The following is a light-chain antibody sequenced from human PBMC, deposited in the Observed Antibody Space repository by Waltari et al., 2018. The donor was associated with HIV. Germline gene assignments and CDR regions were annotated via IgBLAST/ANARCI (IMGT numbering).Light chain of an antibody. CDR3: AAWDDSLSGYV. V-gene: IGLV1-47*01. Sequence: QSVLTQPPSASGTPGQRVTLSCSARSSNIGSQTVYWYQQLPGTAPKLLIYRNNQRPSGVPDRFSGSKSGTSASLSISGLRSEDEADYYCAAWDDSLSGYVFGTGTKVTVL. CDR2: RNN. CDR1: SSNIGSQT. J-gene: IGLJ1*01.